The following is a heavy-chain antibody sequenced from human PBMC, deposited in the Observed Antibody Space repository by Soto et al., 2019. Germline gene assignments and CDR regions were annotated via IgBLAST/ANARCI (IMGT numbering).Heavy chain of an antibody. J-gene: IGHJ4*02. CDR2: VYNSGST. D-gene: IGHD6-13*01. Sequence: XETLSLTCAVSGCSISSNYWTWIRQPPGKGLEWIGYVYNSGSTNYNPSLKSRVTISEDTSKSQFSLKVNSMTAADTAVYYCARYRREAVAGYTLDNWGQGILVTVSS. CDR3: ARYRREAVAGYTLDN. CDR1: GCSISSNY. V-gene: IGHV4-59*01.